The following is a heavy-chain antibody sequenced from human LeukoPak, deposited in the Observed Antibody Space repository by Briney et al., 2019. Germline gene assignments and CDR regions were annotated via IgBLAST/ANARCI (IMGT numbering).Heavy chain of an antibody. CDR1: GTSFTSYY. Sequence: PSETLSLTCGVSGTSFTSYYWSWIRQTPGKGLEWIGDGYHNGYNKITPSLKSRATISVDTSKNQFSQMMTAVAAADTAVYFSARMTTGHDYWGQGTLVTVSS. V-gene: IGHV4-34*04. CDR3: ARMTTGHDY. D-gene: IGHD4-17*01. J-gene: IGHJ4*02. CDR2: GYHNGYN.